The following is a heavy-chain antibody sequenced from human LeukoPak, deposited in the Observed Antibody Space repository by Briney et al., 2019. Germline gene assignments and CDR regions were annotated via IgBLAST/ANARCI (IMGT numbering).Heavy chain of an antibody. CDR1: GYTFTSYY. Sequence: ASVKVSCKASGYTFTSYYMHWVRQAPGQGLEWMGIINPSGGSTSYVQKFQGRVTMTRDTSTSTVYMELSSVTAADTAVYYCARAVVGATLDYFDYWGQGTLVTVSS. J-gene: IGHJ4*02. D-gene: IGHD1-26*01. CDR2: INPSGGST. V-gene: IGHV1-46*01. CDR3: ARAVVGATLDYFDY.